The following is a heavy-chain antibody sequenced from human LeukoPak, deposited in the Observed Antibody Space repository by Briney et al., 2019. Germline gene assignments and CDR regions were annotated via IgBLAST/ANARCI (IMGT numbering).Heavy chain of an antibody. Sequence: EGSLRLSCAASGFTFSSYSMNWVRQAPGKGLEWVSSISSSSSYIYYADSVKGRFTISRDNAKNSLYLQMNSLRAEDTAVYYCARDVDSSGYESDYWGQGTLVTVSS. CDR3: ARDVDSSGYESDY. CDR2: ISSSSSYI. J-gene: IGHJ4*02. V-gene: IGHV3-21*01. CDR1: GFTFSSYS. D-gene: IGHD3-22*01.